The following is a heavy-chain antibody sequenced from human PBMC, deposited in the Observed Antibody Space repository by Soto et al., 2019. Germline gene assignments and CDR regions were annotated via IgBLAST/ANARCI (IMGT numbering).Heavy chain of an antibody. CDR2: IYSDGST. CDR1: GFTVSSNY. V-gene: IGHV3-53*04. CDR3: ARDPYYDSSGYLASNGMDV. D-gene: IGHD3-22*01. Sequence: GGSLRLSCAASGFTVSSNYMSWVRQAPGKGLEWVSVIYSDGSTYYADSVKGRFTISRHNSKNTLYLQMNSLRAEDTAVYYCARDPYYDSSGYLASNGMDVWGKGTTVTVSS. J-gene: IGHJ6*04.